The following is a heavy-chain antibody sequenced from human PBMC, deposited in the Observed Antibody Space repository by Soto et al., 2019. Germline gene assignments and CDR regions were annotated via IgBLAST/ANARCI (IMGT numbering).Heavy chain of an antibody. Sequence: QVQLVQSGAEEKKPGASVKVSCKASGYTFTSYAMHWVRQAPGQRLEWMGWINAGNGNTKYSQKFQGIFTITRDTSASTAYMELSSLRSEDTAVYYCARVLVGATPVDYWGQGTLVTVSS. J-gene: IGHJ4*02. D-gene: IGHD1-26*01. CDR1: GYTFTSYA. CDR3: ARVLVGATPVDY. CDR2: INAGNGNT. V-gene: IGHV1-3*05.